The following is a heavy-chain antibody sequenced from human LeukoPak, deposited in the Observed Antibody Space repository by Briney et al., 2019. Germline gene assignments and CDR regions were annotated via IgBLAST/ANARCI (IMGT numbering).Heavy chain of an antibody. CDR2: IKQDGSDE. Sequence: GGSLRLSCVVSGFTFSGYWMSWVRQPPGKGLEWVATIKQDGSDEYYVDSVKGRFTISRDNAKNSLYLQMDGLRAEDTAVYHCARKLYYYGTSPACWFGPWGQGTLVTVSS. V-gene: IGHV3-7*01. CDR3: ARKLYYYGTSPACWFGP. D-gene: IGHD3-10*01. J-gene: IGHJ5*02. CDR1: GFTFSGYW.